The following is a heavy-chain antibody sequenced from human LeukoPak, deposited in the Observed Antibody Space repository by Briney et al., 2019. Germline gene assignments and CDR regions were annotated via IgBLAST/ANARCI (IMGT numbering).Heavy chain of an antibody. CDR2: ISTGSHNR. D-gene: IGHD2-8*01. Sequence: PGRSLRLSCAASGFTFSSYAINWVSQAPEKGLESVSYISTGSHNRFYAGSLKGRLSVSRDNAHHLLYLQMDSLRAEETAVYYCAGSFCTSATCSKGHFYYVMDVWGQGATVTVS. J-gene: IGHJ6*02. CDR1: GFTFSSYA. CDR3: AGSFCTSATCSKGHFYYVMDV. V-gene: IGHV3-21*01.